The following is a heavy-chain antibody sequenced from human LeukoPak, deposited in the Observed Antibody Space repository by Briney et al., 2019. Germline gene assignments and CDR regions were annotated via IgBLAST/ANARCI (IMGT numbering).Heavy chain of an antibody. J-gene: IGHJ4*02. Sequence: GGSLRLSRAASGFTFSSYWMSWVRQAPGKGLEWVANIKQDGSEKYYVDSVKGRFTISRDNAKNSLYLQMNSLRAEDTAVYYCARGPLRAYSGSHFDYWGQGTLVTVSS. D-gene: IGHD1-26*01. CDR3: ARGPLRAYSGSHFDY. CDR2: IKQDGSEK. CDR1: GFTFSSYW. V-gene: IGHV3-7*01.